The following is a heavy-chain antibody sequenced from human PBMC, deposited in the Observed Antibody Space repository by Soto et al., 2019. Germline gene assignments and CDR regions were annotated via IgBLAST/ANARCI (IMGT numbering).Heavy chain of an antibody. D-gene: IGHD3-22*01. J-gene: IGHJ4*02. CDR1: GFTFSSYG. CDR2: IWYDGSNK. Sequence: LRLSCAASGFTFSSYGMHWVRQAPGKGLEWVAVIWYDGSNKYYADSVKGRFTISRDNSKNTLYLQMNSLRAEDTAVYYCARDLSYYYDSSGYGYWGQGTLVTVSS. CDR3: ARDLSYYYDSSGYGY. V-gene: IGHV3-33*01.